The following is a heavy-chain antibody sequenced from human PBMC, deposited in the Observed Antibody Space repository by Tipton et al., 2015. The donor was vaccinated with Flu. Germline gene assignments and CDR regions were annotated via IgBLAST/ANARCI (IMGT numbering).Heavy chain of an antibody. CDR3: ATYYYGSGTQSAFDY. D-gene: IGHD3-10*01. CDR2: IFHGGST. V-gene: IGHV4-38-2*02. J-gene: IGHJ4*02. CDR1: GYSISSGYY. Sequence: LRLSCTVSGYSISSGYYWGRIRQPPGKGLEWIGSIFHGGSTYYNPSLKSRVTISVDTSKNQFSLKLSSVTAADTAVYYCATYYYGSGTQSAFDYWGQGTLVTVSS.